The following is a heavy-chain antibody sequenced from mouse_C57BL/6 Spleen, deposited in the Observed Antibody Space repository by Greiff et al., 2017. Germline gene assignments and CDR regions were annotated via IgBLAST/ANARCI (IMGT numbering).Heavy chain of an antibody. Sequence: QVQLQQPGAELVKPGASVKLSCKASGYTFTSYWMHWVKQRPGQGLEWIGMIHPNSGSTNYNEKFKSKATLTVDKSSSTAYMQLSSLTSEDSADYYCGPYYGSSYWYFDVWGTGTTVTVSS. CDR2: IHPNSGST. V-gene: IGHV1-64*01. D-gene: IGHD1-1*01. CDR1: GYTFTSYW. CDR3: GPYYGSSYWYFDV. J-gene: IGHJ1*03.